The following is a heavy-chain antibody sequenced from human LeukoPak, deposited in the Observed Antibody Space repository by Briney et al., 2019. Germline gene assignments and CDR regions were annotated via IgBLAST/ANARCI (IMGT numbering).Heavy chain of an antibody. J-gene: IGHJ4*02. V-gene: IGHV3-21*01. D-gene: IGHD3-16*01. CDR3: ARDLVITFGGVARNTDY. Sequence: GGSLRLSCAASGFTFSSYSMNWVRQAPGEGLEWVSSISSSSSYIYYADSVKGRFTISRDNAKNSLYLQMNSLRAEDTAVYYCARDLVITFGGVARNTDYWGQGTLVTVSS. CDR1: GFTFSSYS. CDR2: ISSSSSYI.